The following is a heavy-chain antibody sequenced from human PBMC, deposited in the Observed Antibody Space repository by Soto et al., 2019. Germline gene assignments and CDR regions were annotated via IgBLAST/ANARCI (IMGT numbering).Heavy chain of an antibody. Sequence: SVKVSCKASGGTFSSYAISWVRQAPGQGLEWMGGIIPIFGTANYAQKFQGRVTITADESTSTAYMELSSLRSEDTAVYYCARDRQQPPRLDPWGQGTLVTVSS. CDR2: IIPIFGTA. D-gene: IGHD6-13*01. CDR3: ARDRQQPPRLDP. CDR1: GGTFSSYA. J-gene: IGHJ5*02. V-gene: IGHV1-69*13.